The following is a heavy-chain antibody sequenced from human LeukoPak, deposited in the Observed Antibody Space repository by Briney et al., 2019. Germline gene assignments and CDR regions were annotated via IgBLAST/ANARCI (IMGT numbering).Heavy chain of an antibody. D-gene: IGHD4-17*01. CDR3: ARDPMTTVTPRLDY. CDR1: GYTFTGYY. CDR2: INPNSGGT. Sequence: ASVKVSCKASGYTFTGYYMHWVRQAPGQGLEWMGWINPNSGGTNYAQKFQGRVTMTRDTSISTAYMELSRLRSDDTAVYYCARDPMTTVTPRLDYWGQGTLVTVSS. J-gene: IGHJ4*02. V-gene: IGHV1-2*02.